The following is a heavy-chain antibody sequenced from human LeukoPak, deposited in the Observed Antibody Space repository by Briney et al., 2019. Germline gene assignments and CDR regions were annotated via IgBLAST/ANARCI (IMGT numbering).Heavy chain of an antibody. Sequence: GGSLRLSCAASGFTFSSYAMSWVRQAPGKGLEWVSAISGSGGSTYYADSVKGRFTISRDNAKNTVSLQMNSLRPEDTGVYYCARAPSEIGGYYPEYFRHWGQGTLVTVSS. J-gene: IGHJ1*01. CDR3: ARAPSEIGGYYPEYFRH. CDR2: ISGSGGST. V-gene: IGHV3-23*01. D-gene: IGHD3-22*01. CDR1: GFTFSSYA.